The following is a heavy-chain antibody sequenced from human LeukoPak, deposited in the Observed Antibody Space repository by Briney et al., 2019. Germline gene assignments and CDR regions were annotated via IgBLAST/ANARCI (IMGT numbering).Heavy chain of an antibody. D-gene: IGHD6-6*01. V-gene: IGHV3-21*01. J-gene: IGHJ5*02. Sequence: GGSLRLSCAASGFTFSGYDMYWVRQAPGKGLEWVSSISGSSGYIYYADSMKGRFTISRDNGKNSLYLQMNSLRAEDTAVYFCARGSSNVAARNNWFDPWGQGTLVTVSS. CDR1: GFTFSGYD. CDR3: ARGSSNVAARNNWFDP. CDR2: ISGSSGYI.